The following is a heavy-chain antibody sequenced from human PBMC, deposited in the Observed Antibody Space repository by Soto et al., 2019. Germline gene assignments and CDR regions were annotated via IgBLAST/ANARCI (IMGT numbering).Heavy chain of an antibody. V-gene: IGHV1-69*13. CDR2: IIPIFGTA. D-gene: IGHD3-3*01. J-gene: IGHJ6*02. CDR1: GGTFSSYA. CDR3: ARDQGITTFGVYSMYYYGMDV. Sequence: ASAKVSCKASGGTFSSYAIRWVRQATGQGLEWMGGIIPIFGTANYAQKFQGRVTITADESTSTAYMDQRSLRSDDTAVYYCARDQGITTFGVYSMYYYGMDVWGQGTTVTVSS.